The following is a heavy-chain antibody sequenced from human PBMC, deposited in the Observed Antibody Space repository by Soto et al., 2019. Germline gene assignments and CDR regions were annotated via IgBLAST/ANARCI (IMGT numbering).Heavy chain of an antibody. CDR3: ARGLTYDSSGYYFDY. V-gene: IGHV1-46*01. D-gene: IGHD3-22*01. CDR1: GYTFTSYY. J-gene: IGHJ4*02. Sequence: ASVEVSCKESGYTFTSYYMHWVRQAPGQGLEWMGIINPSGGSTRYAQKFQGRVTMTRDTSTSTVYMELSSLRSEDTAVYYCARGLTYDSSGYYFDYWGQGTLVTVSS. CDR2: INPSGGST.